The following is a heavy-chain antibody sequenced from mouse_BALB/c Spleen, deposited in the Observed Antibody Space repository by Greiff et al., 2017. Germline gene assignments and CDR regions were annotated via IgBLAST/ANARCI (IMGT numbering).Heavy chain of an antibody. Sequence: VKLMESGPGLVAPSQSLSITCTVSGFSLTSYGVHWVRQPPGKGLEWLGVIWAGGSTNYNSALMSRLSISKDNSKSQVFLKMNSLQTDDTAMYYCARVPRYGNYPAYWGQGTLVTVSA. CDR3: ARVPRYGNYPAY. D-gene: IGHD2-10*02. CDR1: GFSLTSYG. CDR2: IWAGGST. J-gene: IGHJ3*01. V-gene: IGHV2-9*02.